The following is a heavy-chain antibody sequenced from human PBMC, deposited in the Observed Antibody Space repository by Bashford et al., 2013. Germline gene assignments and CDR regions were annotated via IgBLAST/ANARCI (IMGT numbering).Heavy chain of an antibody. CDR3: ARRSLRWLTSFDYR. Sequence: ASVKVSCKASGYTFTGYYMHWVRQAPGQGLEWMGWINPNSGGTNYAQKFXGRVTMTTDTXTSTAYMELRSLRSDDTAVYYCARRSLRWLTSFDYRGDQGTSGHRL. CDR2: INPNSGGT. D-gene: IGHD4-23*01. V-gene: IGHV1-2*02. CDR1: GYTFTGYY. J-gene: IGHJ3*01.